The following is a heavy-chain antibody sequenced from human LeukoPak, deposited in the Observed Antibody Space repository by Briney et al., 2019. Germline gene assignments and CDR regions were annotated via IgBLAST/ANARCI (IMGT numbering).Heavy chain of an antibody. D-gene: IGHD2-15*01. V-gene: IGHV4-59*02. CDR2: IYKIGTT. Sequence: SETLSLTCTVFGDSVTGYFLNWVRQPPGKGLEWIGHIYKIGTTNYNPSLKSRLTISADTSKNQFSLQLRSVTATDTAVYYCVIGVGWQPDYWGQGALVTVSS. CDR3: VIGVGWQPDY. CDR1: GDSVTGYF. J-gene: IGHJ4*02.